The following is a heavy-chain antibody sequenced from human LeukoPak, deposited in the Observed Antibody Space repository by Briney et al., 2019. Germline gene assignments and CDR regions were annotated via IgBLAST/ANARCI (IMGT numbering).Heavy chain of an antibody. CDR1: GASISAYY. V-gene: IGHV4-59*01. CDR3: ARGHKGLEV. J-gene: IGHJ6*02. Sequence: SETLSLTCSVSGASISAYYWSWIRQPPGKGLEWIGYIHYSGTINYNPSLMSRVTISVDSPKNQFSLRLSSVTAADTAVYFCARGHKGLEVRGQGATVTVSS. CDR2: IHYSGTI.